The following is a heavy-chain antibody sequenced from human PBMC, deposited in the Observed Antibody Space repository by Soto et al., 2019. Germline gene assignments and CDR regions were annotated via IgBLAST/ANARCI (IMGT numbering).Heavy chain of an antibody. D-gene: IGHD2-2*01. Sequence: QVQLVQSGAEVKKPGSSVKVSCKASGGTFSSYAISWVRQAPGQGLEWMGGIIPIFGTANYAQKFPGRVTITADESTSTAYMELSSLRSEDTAVYYCASREYCSSTSCYEINYYYYGMDVWGQGTTVTVSS. J-gene: IGHJ6*02. CDR3: ASREYCSSTSCYEINYYYYGMDV. V-gene: IGHV1-69*01. CDR2: IIPIFGTA. CDR1: GGTFSSYA.